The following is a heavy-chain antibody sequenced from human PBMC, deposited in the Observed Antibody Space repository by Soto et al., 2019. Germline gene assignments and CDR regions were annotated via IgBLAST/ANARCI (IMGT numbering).Heavy chain of an antibody. V-gene: IGHV3-23*01. CDR1: GFTFSSYA. J-gene: IGHJ4*02. CDR3: AKDAAGYCSGGSCYREGYYFDY. D-gene: IGHD2-15*01. CDR2: ISGSGGST. Sequence: GGSRRLSCAASGFTFSSYAMSWVRQAPGKGLEWVSAISGSGGSTYYADSVKGRFTISRDNSKNTLYLQMNSLRAEDTAVYYCAKDAAGYCSGGSCYREGYYFDYWGQGTLVTVSS.